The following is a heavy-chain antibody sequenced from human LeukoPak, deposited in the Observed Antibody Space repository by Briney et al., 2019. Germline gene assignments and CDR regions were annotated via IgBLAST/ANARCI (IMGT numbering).Heavy chain of an antibody. CDR1: GGSISSYY. V-gene: IGHV4-4*09. CDR2: IYTSGST. CDR3: AGHEKWEPYFDY. Sequence: SETLSLTCTVSGGSISSYYWSWIRQPPGKGLEWIGYIYTSGSTNYNPSLKSRVTISVDTSKNTFSLKLSSVTAADTAVYYCAGHEKWEPYFDYWGQGTLVTVSS. J-gene: IGHJ4*02. D-gene: IGHD1-26*01.